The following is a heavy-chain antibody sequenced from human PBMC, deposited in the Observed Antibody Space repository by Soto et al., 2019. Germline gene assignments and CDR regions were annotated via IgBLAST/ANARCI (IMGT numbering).Heavy chain of an antibody. J-gene: IGHJ3*02. CDR2: IYSGGST. CDR3: ARAKYDILTVRAFDI. D-gene: IGHD3-9*01. V-gene: IGHV3-53*04. CDR1: GFTVSSNY. Sequence: EVQLVESGGGLVQPGGSLRLSCAASGFTVSSNYMSWVRQAPGKGLEWVSVIYSGGSTYYADSVKGRFTISRHNSKNTLYLQMNSLRAEDTAVYYGARAKYDILTVRAFDIWGQGTMVTVSS.